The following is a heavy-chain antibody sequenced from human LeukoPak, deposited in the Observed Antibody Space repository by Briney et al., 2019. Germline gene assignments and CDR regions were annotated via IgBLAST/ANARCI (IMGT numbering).Heavy chain of an antibody. CDR2: INIGGTNT. V-gene: IGHV3-11*01. J-gene: IGHJ5*02. CDR1: GFTFNDYY. CDR3: ATDGAGFDT. Sequence: GGSLRLSCAASGFTFNDYYMSWIRQAPGKGLEWLSYINIGGTNTHYADSAKGRFTISRDNAKKSLYLEMNNRRAEDTAVYYCATDGAGFDTWGQGVLVTVSS.